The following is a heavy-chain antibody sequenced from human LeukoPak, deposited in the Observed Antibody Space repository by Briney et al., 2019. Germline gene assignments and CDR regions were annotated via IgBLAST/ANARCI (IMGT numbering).Heavy chain of an antibody. J-gene: IGHJ3*02. D-gene: IGHD4/OR15-4a*01. Sequence: GGSLRLSCAASGFTFSSYGMHWVRQAPGKGLEWVAFIRYDGSNKYYADSVKGRFTISRDNSKNTLYLQMNSLRAEDTAVYYCAKGWDYGATNQVDAFDTWGQGTMVTVSS. CDR3: AKGWDYGATNQVDAFDT. CDR1: GFTFSSYG. V-gene: IGHV3-30*02. CDR2: IRYDGSNK.